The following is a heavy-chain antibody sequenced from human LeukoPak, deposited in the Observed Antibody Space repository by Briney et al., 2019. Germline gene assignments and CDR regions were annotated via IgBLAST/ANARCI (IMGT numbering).Heavy chain of an antibody. CDR2: IYTGGST. J-gene: IGHJ4*02. V-gene: IGHV4-4*07. D-gene: IGHD4-17*01. CDR1: GGSISGYY. CDR3: ARDQGYGDYALDY. Sequence: SETLSLTCTVSGGSISGYYWSWVRQPAGQGLEWIGRIYTGGSTNYNPSLKSRLTMSVDTSKNQFSLKLSSVTAADTAVYYCARDQGYGDYALDYWGQGTLVTVSS.